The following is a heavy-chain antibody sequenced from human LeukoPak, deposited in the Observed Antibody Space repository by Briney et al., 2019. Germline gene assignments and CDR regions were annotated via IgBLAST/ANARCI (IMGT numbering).Heavy chain of an antibody. J-gene: IGHJ4*01. D-gene: IGHD3-3*01. CDR2: ISGSGGST. CDR3: AKKKRITIFGVVIMGTNYFDY. V-gene: IGHV3-23*01. CDR1: GFTFSSYA. Sequence: PGRSLRLSCAASGFTFSSYAMSWVRQDPGKGLQWVSAISGSGGSTYYADSVKGRFTISRDNSKNTLYLQMNSLRAEDTAVYYCAKKKRITIFGVVIMGTNYFDYWGQGTLVTVSS.